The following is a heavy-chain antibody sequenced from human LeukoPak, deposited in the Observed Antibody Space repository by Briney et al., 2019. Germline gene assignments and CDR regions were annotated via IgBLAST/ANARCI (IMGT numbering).Heavy chain of an antibody. D-gene: IGHD3-22*01. V-gene: IGHV1-8*01. CDR3: ARGPGYYDSSDAFDI. J-gene: IGHJ3*02. CDR1: GYTFTSYD. CDR2: MNPNSGNT. Sequence: GASVKVSCKASGYTFTSYDINWVRQATGQGLEWRGWMNPNSGNTGYAQKFQGRVTMTRNTSISTAYMELSSPRSEDTAVYYCARGPGYYDSSDAFDIWGQGTMVTVSS.